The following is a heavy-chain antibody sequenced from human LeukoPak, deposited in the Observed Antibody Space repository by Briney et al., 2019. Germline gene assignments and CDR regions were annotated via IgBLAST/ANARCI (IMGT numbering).Heavy chain of an antibody. CDR1: GYTFTTSY. V-gene: IGHV1-46*01. D-gene: IGHD5-18*01. CDR3: ARETARDYSYGHPSIDH. Sequence: ASVKVSCKAYGYTFTTSYIHWVRQPPGQGLQWMGIINSGSGRTTNAQKFQGRVTMTTDTSTRTLYMELSRLTSEDTAVYYCARETARDYSYGHPSIDHWGQGTLVSVSS. J-gene: IGHJ4*02. CDR2: INSGSGRT.